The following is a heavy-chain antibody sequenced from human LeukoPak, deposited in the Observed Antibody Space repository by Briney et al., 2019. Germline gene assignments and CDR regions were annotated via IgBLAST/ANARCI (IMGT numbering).Heavy chain of an antibody. D-gene: IGHD3-10*01. CDR2: ISSSSSYI. J-gene: IGHJ4*02. V-gene: IGHV3-21*01. CDR3: ARQSGRYYSPSDY. Sequence: GGSLRLSCAASGLTFSGYSMNWVRQAPGKGLGWVSSISSSSSYIYYADSLKGRFTLSRDNAKNSVSLQMNSLRAEDTAMYYCARQSGRYYSPSDYWGQGTLVTVSS. CDR1: GLTFSGYS.